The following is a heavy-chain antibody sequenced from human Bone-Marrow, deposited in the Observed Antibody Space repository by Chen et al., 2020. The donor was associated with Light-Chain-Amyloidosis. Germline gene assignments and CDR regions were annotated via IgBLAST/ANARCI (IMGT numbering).Heavy chain of an antibody. CDR1: GYTFTGYY. V-gene: IGHV1-2*02. J-gene: IGHJ3*02. CDR3: AREVDSGSYYNHDAFDI. D-gene: IGHD1-26*01. Sequence: QVQLVQSGAEVKKPGASVKVSCKASGYTFTGYYMHWVRQAPGQGLEWMGWINPYSGGTNDAQKFQGRVTMTRDTSISTAYMELSRLRSDDTAVYYCAREVDSGSYYNHDAFDIWGQGTMVTVSS. CDR2: INPYSGGT.